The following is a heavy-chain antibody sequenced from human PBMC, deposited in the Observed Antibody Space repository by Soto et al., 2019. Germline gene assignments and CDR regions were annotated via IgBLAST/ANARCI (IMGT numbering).Heavy chain of an antibody. D-gene: IGHD4-17*01. CDR2: INHSGST. Sequence: SETLSLTCAVYGGSFSGYYWSWIRQPPGKGLEWIGEINHSGSTNYNPSLKSRVTISVDTSKNQFSLKLSSVTAADTAVYYCARGGRTVTTGYYYYMDVWGKGTTVTVSS. CDR3: ARGGRTVTTGYYYYMDV. CDR1: GGSFSGYY. V-gene: IGHV4-34*01. J-gene: IGHJ6*03.